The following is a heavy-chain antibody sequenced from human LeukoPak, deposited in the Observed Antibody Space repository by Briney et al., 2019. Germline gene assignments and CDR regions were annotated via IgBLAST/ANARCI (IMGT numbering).Heavy chain of an antibody. J-gene: IGHJ2*01. CDR3: ARDKTRWYFDL. Sequence: SETLSLTCTVSGGPISSGSCCWSWIRQAAGKGLEWIGRIDTSGGTNYNPSLKSRATISIDTSKNQVSLKVSSVTAADTAVYYCARDKTRWYFDLWGRGTLVTVSS. CDR2: IDTSGGT. CDR1: GGPISSGSCC. V-gene: IGHV4-61*02.